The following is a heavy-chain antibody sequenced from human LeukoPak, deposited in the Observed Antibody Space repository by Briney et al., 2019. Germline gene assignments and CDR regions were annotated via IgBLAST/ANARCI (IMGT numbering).Heavy chain of an antibody. D-gene: IGHD3-10*01. CDR2: INSSGSTT. Sequence: PGGSLRLSCAASGFTFSSYEMNWVRQAPGKGLEWVSYINSSGSTTYSADSVNGRFTISRDNAKNSLYLQMNSLRAEDTAVYYCARATYDTNFYGSGPRWMDVWGKGTTVTISS. CDR1: GFTFSSYE. V-gene: IGHV3-48*03. J-gene: IGHJ6*04. CDR3: ARATYDTNFYGSGPRWMDV.